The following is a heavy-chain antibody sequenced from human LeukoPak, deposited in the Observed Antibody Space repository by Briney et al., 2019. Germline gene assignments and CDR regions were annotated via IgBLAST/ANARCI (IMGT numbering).Heavy chain of an antibody. D-gene: IGHD3-3*01. V-gene: IGHV4-31*03. CDR3: ARAGGFFSPFGY. CDR2: IYYSGST. Sequence: SETLSLTCTVSGDSISSGGYYWSWIRQHPGKGLEWIGYIYYSGSTYYNPSLKSRVTISVDTSKNQFSLKLTSVTAADTAVYFCARAGGFFSPFGYWGQGTLVTVSS. CDR1: GDSISSGGYY. J-gene: IGHJ4*02.